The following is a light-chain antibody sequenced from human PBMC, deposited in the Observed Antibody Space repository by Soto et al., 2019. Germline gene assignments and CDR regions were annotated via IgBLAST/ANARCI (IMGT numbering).Light chain of an antibody. CDR3: QQSYDTPLT. J-gene: IGKJ4*01. CDR1: QSIANY. CDR2: AEF. V-gene: IGKV1-39*01. Sequence: DIQMTQSPSSLSASVGDRVTITCRASQSIANYLNWYQQNSGRAPELLIHAEFSLQSGVPSRFSGSGSGTDFTLTISRLQPEDFATYYCQQSYDTPLTFGGGTKVEI.